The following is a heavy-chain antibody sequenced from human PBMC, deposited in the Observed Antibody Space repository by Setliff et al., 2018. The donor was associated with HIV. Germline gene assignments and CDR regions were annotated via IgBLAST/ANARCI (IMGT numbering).Heavy chain of an antibody. CDR1: GYAISSGYY. CDR3: ARELLRSWDGSENSYKPYYFDY. Sequence: PSETLSLTCAVSGYAISSGYYWGWIRRPPGKGLEWIGSIYNRGSTYYNPSLKSRVTISVDTSKNQFSLKLSSVTAADTAVYYCARELLRSWDGSENSYKPYYFDYWGQGTLVTV. CDR2: IYNRGST. J-gene: IGHJ4*02. D-gene: IGHD3-10*01. V-gene: IGHV4-38-2*02.